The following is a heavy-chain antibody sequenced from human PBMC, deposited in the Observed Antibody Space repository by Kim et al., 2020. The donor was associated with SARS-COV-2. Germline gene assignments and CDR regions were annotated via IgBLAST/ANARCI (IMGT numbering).Heavy chain of an antibody. J-gene: IGHJ6*02. D-gene: IGHD6-13*01. Sequence: GGSLRLSCAASGFTFSNACMSWVRQAPGKGLEWVGRIKSKTDGGTTDYAAPVTGRFTISRDDSKNTQYLQMNSLKTEDTAVYYCTTGTSSSWSDSYYYGIDVWGQGTTVTVSS. V-gene: IGHV3-15*01. CDR3: TTGTSSSWSDSYYYGIDV. CDR2: IKSKTDGGTT. CDR1: GFTFSNAC.